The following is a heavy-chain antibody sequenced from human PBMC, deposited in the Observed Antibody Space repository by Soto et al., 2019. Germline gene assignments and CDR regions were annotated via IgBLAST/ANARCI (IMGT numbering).Heavy chain of an antibody. V-gene: IGHV1-18*01. Sequence: QVQLVQSGAEVKKPGASVQVSCKASGYTFTSYGISWVRQAPGQGLEWMGWISAYNGNTNYAQKLQGRVTMTTDTSASIAYMELRRLGSDDTAVYYCARSIAAAVDFDYWGEGTLVTVSS. CDR1: GYTFTSYG. J-gene: IGHJ4*02. CDR2: ISAYNGNT. D-gene: IGHD6-13*01. CDR3: ARSIAAAVDFDY.